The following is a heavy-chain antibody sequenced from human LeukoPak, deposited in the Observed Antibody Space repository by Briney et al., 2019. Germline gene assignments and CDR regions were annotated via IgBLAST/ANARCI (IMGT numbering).Heavy chain of an antibody. CDR1: GFTFSSYG. Sequence: GGSLRLSCAASGFTFSSYGMHWVRQAPGKGLEWVAVISYDGSNKYYADSVKGRFTISRDNSKNTLYLQMNSLRAEDTAVYYCAKDRARFGELLLDYWGQGTLVTVSS. CDR2: ISYDGSNK. CDR3: AKDRARFGELLLDY. D-gene: IGHD3-10*01. J-gene: IGHJ4*02. V-gene: IGHV3-30*18.